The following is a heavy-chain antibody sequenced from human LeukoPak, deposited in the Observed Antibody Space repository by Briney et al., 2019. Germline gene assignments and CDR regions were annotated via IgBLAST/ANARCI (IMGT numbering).Heavy chain of an antibody. V-gene: IGHV4-39*01. CDR1: GGSISSSSYY. CDR3: ARLEDWFDP. D-gene: IGHD2-15*01. J-gene: IGHJ5*02. CDR2: IYYSGST. Sequence: TSETLSLTCTVSGGSISSSSYYWGWIRQPPGKGLEWIGSIYYSGSTYYNPSLKSRVTISVDTSKNQFSLKLSSVTAADTAVYYCARLEDWFDPWGQGTLVTVSS.